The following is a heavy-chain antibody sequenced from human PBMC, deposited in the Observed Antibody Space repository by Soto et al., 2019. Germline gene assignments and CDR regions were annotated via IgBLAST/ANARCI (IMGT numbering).Heavy chain of an antibody. CDR3: ARGGRGGGIDV. CDR1: VFSFKKYA. J-gene: IGHJ6*02. D-gene: IGHD3-16*01. V-gene: IGHV3-64*04. Sequence: GGSLRLSCAASVFSFKKYAMHWVRQAPGTGLEYVSGISDTGGSTSHADSVKGRCTISIDNSKDTLFLQMNSLRPEDTAVYYCARGGRGGGIDVWGQGTTVTVSS. CDR2: ISDTGGST.